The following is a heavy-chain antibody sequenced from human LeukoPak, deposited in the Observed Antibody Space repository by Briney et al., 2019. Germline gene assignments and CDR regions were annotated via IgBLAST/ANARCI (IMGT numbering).Heavy chain of an antibody. CDR3: ARGVRGTYGTDL. Sequence: GGSLRLSCAASGFTFSSDWMHWVRQAPGQGLVWVSRINPAGSSTNYADSVKGRFTISRDNAMNTLYLHLNSLRAEDTAVYYCARGVRGTYGTDLWGQGTLVTVSS. V-gene: IGHV3-74*01. J-gene: IGHJ5*02. CDR1: GFTFSSDW. CDR2: INPAGSST. D-gene: IGHD1-14*01.